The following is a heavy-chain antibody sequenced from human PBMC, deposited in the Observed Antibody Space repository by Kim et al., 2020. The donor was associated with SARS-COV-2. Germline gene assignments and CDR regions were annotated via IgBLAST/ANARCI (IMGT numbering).Heavy chain of an antibody. CDR1: GFSFRTAW. D-gene: IGHD2-8*01. CDR3: ASMVYVGGLLIGDA. CDR2: IKSKNSGGTI. J-gene: IGHJ4*02. V-gene: IGHV3-15*01. Sequence: GGSLRLSCAASGFSFRTAWMSWVRQAPGKGLEWVGRIKSKNSGGTIDYAAPVKGRFTISRDDSTNTLFLEVSSLQTEDTAVYYCASMVYVGGLLIGDAWGQGTLVTVSS.